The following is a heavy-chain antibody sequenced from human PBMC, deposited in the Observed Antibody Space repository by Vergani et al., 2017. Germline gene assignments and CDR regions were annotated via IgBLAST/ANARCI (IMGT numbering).Heavy chain of an antibody. CDR2: LYPDDSDT. D-gene: IGHD3-22*01. V-gene: IGHV5-51*01. CDR3: ARHSAYSDTRGYQCIHH. Sequence: EVQLVQSGAEVKKAGESLKISCKGSGYYFSTSWIGWVRQMPGKALEWMGLLYPDDSDTRYSPSVQGQVTISVDKSINPDYLQWSRLKASDTAMYYCARHSAYSDTRGYQCIHHWGQGTLVIVSS. J-gene: IGHJ1*01. CDR1: GYYFSTSW.